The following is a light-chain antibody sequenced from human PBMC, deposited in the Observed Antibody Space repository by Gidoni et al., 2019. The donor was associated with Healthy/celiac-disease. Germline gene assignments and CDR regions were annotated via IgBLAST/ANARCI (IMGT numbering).Light chain of an antibody. Sequence: VGDRVTITCRASQRISSWLAWYQQKPGKAPKLLIYDASSLESGVPSRFSGSGSGTEFTLTISSLQPDDFATYYCQQYNSYSYTFGQGTKLEIK. V-gene: IGKV1-5*01. CDR2: DAS. J-gene: IGKJ2*01. CDR1: QRISSW. CDR3: QQYNSYSYT.